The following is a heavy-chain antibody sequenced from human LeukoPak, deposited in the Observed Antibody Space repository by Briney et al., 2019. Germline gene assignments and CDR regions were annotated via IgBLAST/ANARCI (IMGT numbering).Heavy chain of an antibody. V-gene: IGHV4-4*09. D-gene: IGHD3-3*01. CDR2: VYSSGSP. CDR3: ARRLWSGPFDY. Sequence: SETLSLTCTVSGGSISSDYWSWIRQPPGKGLEWIGLVYSSGSPIYERSLESRLTMSLDTSKNQFSLNLTSVTATDSAVYYCARRLWSGPFDYWGQGILVIVSS. CDR1: GGSISSDY. J-gene: IGHJ4*02.